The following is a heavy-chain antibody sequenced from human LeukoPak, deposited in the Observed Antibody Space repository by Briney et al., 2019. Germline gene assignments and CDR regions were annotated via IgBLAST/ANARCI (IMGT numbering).Heavy chain of an antibody. CDR2: ISNSDGST. Sequence: GGSLRLSRAASGFTFSSYAMSWVRQAPGKGLEWVSTISNSDGSTCYADSVKGRFTISRDNSENTLYLHMNSLRAEDTAVYYCAKATGYLLWGQGTLVTVSS. D-gene: IGHD1-14*01. CDR3: AKATGYLL. J-gene: IGHJ4*02. CDR1: GFTFSSYA. V-gene: IGHV3-23*01.